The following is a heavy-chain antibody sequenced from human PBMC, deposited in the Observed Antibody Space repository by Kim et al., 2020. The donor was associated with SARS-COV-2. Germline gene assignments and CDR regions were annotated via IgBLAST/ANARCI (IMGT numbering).Heavy chain of an antibody. CDR1: GGSISSYY. CDR3: ARAYGDNEIDY. Sequence: SETLSLTCSVSGGSISSYYWSWIRQPPGKGLEWIGYIYYSGSTNYNPSLKSRGTISVDTSKNQFSLKLSSVTAADTAAYYCARAYGDNEIDYWGRGTLVTVSS. D-gene: IGHD4-17*01. CDR2: IYYSGST. V-gene: IGHV4-59*08. J-gene: IGHJ4*02.